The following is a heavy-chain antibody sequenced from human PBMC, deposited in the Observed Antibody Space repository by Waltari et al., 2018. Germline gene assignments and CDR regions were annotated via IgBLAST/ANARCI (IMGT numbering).Heavy chain of an antibody. CDR1: GGSIVNDY. CDR2: LYNSGTT. Sequence: QVQVQESGPGLVKPSETLSLTCTVSGGSIVNDYWGWIRQPAGKGLEWIGRLYNSGTTIYSPSLKSRVTLSVDTSKNQFSLKLTSVTAADTAVYYCVRDLNVWGQGTAVTVSS. V-gene: IGHV4-4*07. CDR3: VRDLNV. J-gene: IGHJ6*02.